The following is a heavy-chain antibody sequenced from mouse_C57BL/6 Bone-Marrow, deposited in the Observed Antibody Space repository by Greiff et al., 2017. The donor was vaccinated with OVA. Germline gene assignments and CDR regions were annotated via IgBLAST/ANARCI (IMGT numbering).Heavy chain of an antibody. CDR1: GYTFTSYW. J-gene: IGHJ2*01. D-gene: IGHD1-1*01. V-gene: IGHV1-64*01. CDR2: IHPNSGST. Sequence: QVQLQQPGAELVKPGASVKLSCKASGYTFTSYWMHWVKQRPGQGLEWIGMIHPNSGSTNYNEKFKSKATLTVDKSSSTASMHLSSLTSEDSAVYYCASGASYYGEDYWGQGTTLTVSS. CDR3: ASGASYYGEDY.